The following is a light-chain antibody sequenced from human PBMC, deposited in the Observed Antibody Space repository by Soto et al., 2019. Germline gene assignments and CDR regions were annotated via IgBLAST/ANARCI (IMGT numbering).Light chain of an antibody. CDR2: TTN. V-gene: IGLV8-61*01. CDR1: SGSVSTSNY. Sequence: QTVVTQEPSFSVSPGGTVTLTCGLSSGSVSTSNYPSWFQQTPGQAPRTLIYTTNTRSSGVPDRFSGSILGNKAALTITGAQADDESDYYCVLFLDGGISVFGRGTKLTVL. J-gene: IGLJ3*02. CDR3: VLFLDGGISV.